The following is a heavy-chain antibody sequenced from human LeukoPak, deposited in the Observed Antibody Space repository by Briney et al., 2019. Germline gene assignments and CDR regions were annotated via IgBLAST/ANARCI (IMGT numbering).Heavy chain of an antibody. V-gene: IGHV4-39*01. CDR2: ISYSGGT. D-gene: IGHD1-1*01. Sequence: SETLSLTCTVSGGSISSSNYYWGWIRQPPGKGLEWIGSISYSGGTYYKPSLKSRVAISVDTSNSQFSLNLSSVTAADTAVYYCAISNGNYYMDVWGKGTTVTVSS. CDR1: GGSISSSNYY. CDR3: AISNGNYYMDV. J-gene: IGHJ6*03.